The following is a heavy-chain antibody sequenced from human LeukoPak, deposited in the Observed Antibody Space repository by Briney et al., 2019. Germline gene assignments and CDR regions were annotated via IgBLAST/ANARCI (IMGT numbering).Heavy chain of an antibody. CDR3: ARPYSSGWSGDFDY. Sequence: HPGGSLRLSCAASGFTFSSYAMPWVRQAPGKGLEWVAVISYDGSNKYYADSVKGRFTISRGNSKNTLYLQMNSLRAEDTAVYYCARPYSSGWSGDFDYWGQGTLVTVSS. J-gene: IGHJ4*02. V-gene: IGHV3-30-3*01. CDR1: GFTFSSYA. D-gene: IGHD6-19*01. CDR2: ISYDGSNK.